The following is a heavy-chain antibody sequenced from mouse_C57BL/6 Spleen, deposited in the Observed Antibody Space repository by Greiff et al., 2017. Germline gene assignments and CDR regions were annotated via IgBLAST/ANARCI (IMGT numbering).Heavy chain of an antibody. J-gene: IGHJ2*01. V-gene: IGHV1-26*01. CDR3: ARLAEWGYFDY. CDR1: GYTFTDYY. Sequence: EVQLQQSGPELVKPGASVKISCKASGYTFTDYYMNWVKQSHGKSLEWIGDINPNNGGTSYNQKFKSKATLTVDKSSSTAYMELHSRTSEDSAVYYCARLAEWGYFDYWGKGTTLTVSS. D-gene: IGHD1-3*01. CDR2: INPNNGGT.